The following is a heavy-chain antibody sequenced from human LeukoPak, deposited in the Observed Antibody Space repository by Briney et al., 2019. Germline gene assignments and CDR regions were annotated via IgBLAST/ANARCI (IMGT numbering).Heavy chain of an antibody. CDR1: GFTFSNYA. CDR3: AKARGFLGRLADY. Sequence: PGGSLRLSCAASGFTFSNYAMSWVRQAPGKGLEWVSGISGAGSGTYYADSVKGRFTISRDNSKSTLYLQMNSLGAEDTAVYYCAKARGFLGRLADYWGRGTLVTVSS. J-gene: IGHJ4*02. V-gene: IGHV3-23*01. CDR2: ISGAGSGT. D-gene: IGHD3-3*01.